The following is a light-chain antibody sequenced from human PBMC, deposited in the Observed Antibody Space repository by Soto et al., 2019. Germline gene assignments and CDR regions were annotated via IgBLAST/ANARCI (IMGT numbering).Light chain of an antibody. J-gene: IGKJ1*01. CDR3: QQNGSSPPWK. V-gene: IGKV3-20*01. CDR2: GAS. Sequence: EIVLTQSPGTLSLSPVGRATLSCRSSQSVSSSYLAWYQQKPGQAPRLLIYGASTRATGIPARFSGSGSGTDFTLTISRLEPEDFAVYYCQQNGSSPPWKFGQGTKVDIK. CDR1: QSVSSSY.